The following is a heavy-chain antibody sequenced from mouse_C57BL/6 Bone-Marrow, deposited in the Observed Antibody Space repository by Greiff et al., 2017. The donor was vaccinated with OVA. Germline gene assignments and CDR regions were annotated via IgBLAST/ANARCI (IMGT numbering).Heavy chain of an antibody. Sequence: QVQLQQPGAELVRPGTSVKLSCKASGYTFTSYWMHWVKQRPGQGLEWIGVIDPSDSYTNYNQKFKGKATLTVDTSSSTAYMQLSSRTSDDSAVYYCARDPCWGQGTLVTVSA. J-gene: IGHJ3*01. CDR1: GYTFTSYW. V-gene: IGHV1-59*01. CDR2: IDPSDSYT. CDR3: ARDPC.